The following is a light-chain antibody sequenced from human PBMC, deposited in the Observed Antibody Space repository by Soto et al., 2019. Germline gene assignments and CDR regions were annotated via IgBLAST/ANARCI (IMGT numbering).Light chain of an antibody. V-gene: IGKV3-15*01. CDR3: QQYNNWPPGT. CDR1: RSVNSN. J-gene: IGKJ1*01. CDR2: GAS. Sequence: EIILTQSPATLSVSPGERATLCCRASRSVNSNLAWYQQKPGQAPRLLIYGASTRATGIPARFSGSGSGTEFTLTISSLQSEDFVIYYCQQYNNWPPGTFGQGTKVDIK.